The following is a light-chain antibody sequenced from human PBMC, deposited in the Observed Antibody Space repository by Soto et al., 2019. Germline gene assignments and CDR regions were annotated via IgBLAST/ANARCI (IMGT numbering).Light chain of an antibody. CDR2: GAS. J-gene: IGKJ1*01. Sequence: EIVLTQSPGTLSLSPGQGATLSCRASQSVTSSSLAWYQQKPGQAPRLLIYGASNRATGIPGRISGSGSGTDVTLTISRLEPEDFAVYFCQQQGAFGQGTKVEIK. CDR3: QQQGA. V-gene: IGKV3-20*01. CDR1: QSVTSSS.